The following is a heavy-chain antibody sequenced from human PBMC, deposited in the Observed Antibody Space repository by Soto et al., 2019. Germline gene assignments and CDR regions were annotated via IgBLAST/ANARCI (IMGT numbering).Heavy chain of an antibody. CDR3: ARDLSDYAKYYFDY. J-gene: IGHJ4*02. CDR2: ISSSGSTI. CDR1: GFTLSTSS. V-gene: IGHV3-48*02. D-gene: IGHD4-17*01. Sequence: GGSLRLSCGASGFTLSTSSMNWVRQAPGKGLEWVSYISSSGSTIYYADSVRGRFTISRDIAKNSLYLQMNSLRDEDTAVYFCARDLSDYAKYYFDYWGQGALVTVSS.